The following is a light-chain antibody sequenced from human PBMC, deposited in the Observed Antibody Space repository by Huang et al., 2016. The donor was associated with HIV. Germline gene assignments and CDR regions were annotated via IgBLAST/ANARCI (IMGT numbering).Light chain of an antibody. CDR3: QQLHNYPLT. V-gene: IGKV1-9*01. CDR2: TAS. Sequence: IQLTQSPSSLSASVGDRVTITCRASQGISSYLAWYQQKSGKAPKLLIYTASTWQSGVPSRFSGSGSGTDFTLTISSLQPEDFATYYCQQLHNYPLTFGGGTKLEIK. CDR1: QGISSY. J-gene: IGKJ4*01.